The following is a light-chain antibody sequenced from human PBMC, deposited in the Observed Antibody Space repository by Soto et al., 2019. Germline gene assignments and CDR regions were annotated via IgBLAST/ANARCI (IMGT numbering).Light chain of an antibody. J-gene: IGKJ1*01. CDR3: QYWSDYCWT. Sequence: DIQLTQSPSTLSTSVGDRVTISCRASQSISSWLAWYQQKPGKAPKLLIYNTSNSESGVPPRFGGSGSGTEFTLTISRLQPDDFATYYCQYWSDYCWTFGQGTKVEIK. V-gene: IGKV1-5*03. CDR2: NTS. CDR1: QSISSW.